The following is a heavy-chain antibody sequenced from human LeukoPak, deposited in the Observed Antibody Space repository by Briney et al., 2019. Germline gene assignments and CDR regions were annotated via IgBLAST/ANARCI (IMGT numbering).Heavy chain of an antibody. D-gene: IGHD6-13*01. V-gene: IGHV3-21*01. J-gene: IGHJ4*02. CDR2: ISSSSSYI. CDR1: GFTFSSYS. CDR3: ARDIPTYSSRWPIDY. Sequence: GGCLRLSCAASGFTFSSYSMNWVRQAPGKGLEWVSSISSSSSYIYYAGSVKGRFTISRDNAKNSLYLQMNSLRAEDTAVYYCARDIPTYSSRWPIDYWGQGTLVTVSS.